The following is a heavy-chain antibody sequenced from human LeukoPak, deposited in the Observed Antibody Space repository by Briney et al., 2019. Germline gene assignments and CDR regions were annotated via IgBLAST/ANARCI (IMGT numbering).Heavy chain of an antibody. Sequence: ASVRVSCEASVYTFTAYYVHWVRQAPGQGREWMGWIHADSGGTKYAQNFQGTLTTTRETSITTAYMELSSLRSDDTAVYYCARGDIYWDSWGQGTQVTVSS. CDR1: VYTFTAYY. V-gene: IGHV1-2*02. D-gene: IGHD2-15*01. CDR2: IHADSGGT. J-gene: IGHJ4*02. CDR3: ARGDIYWDS.